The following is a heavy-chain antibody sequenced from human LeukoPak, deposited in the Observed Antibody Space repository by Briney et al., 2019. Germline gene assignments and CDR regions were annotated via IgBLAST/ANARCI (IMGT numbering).Heavy chain of an antibody. V-gene: IGHV3-23*01. CDR2: ISGSGGST. Sequence: GGSLRLSCAASGFTFSSYAMSWVHQAPGKGLEWVSAISGSGGSTYYADSVKGRFTISRDNSKNTLYLQMNSLRAEDTAVYYCANGELPYSPPFDYWGQGTLVTVSS. J-gene: IGHJ4*02. CDR1: GFTFSSYA. D-gene: IGHD1-26*01. CDR3: ANGELPYSPPFDY.